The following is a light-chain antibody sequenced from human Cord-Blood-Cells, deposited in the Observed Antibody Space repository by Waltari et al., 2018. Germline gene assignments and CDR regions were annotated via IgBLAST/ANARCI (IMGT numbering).Light chain of an antibody. V-gene: IGKV4-1*01. CDR3: QQYYSTPRT. Sequence: DIVMTQSPDSLAVSLGERATIHCKSSQSVLSSSNNKNYLAWDQQKPGQPPKLLIYWASTRESGVPDRFSGSGSGTDFTLTISSLQAEDVAVYYCQQYYSTPRTFGQGTKVEIK. CDR1: QSVLSSSNNKNY. CDR2: WAS. J-gene: IGKJ1*01.